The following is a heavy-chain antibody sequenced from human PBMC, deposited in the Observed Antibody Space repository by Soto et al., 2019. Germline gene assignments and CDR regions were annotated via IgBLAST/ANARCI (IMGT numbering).Heavy chain of an antibody. J-gene: IGHJ5*02. CDR2: ISYDGSNK. V-gene: IGHV3-30*18. D-gene: IGHD6-19*01. CDR3: AKDQATAVAGTKWFDP. Sequence: PGGSLRLSCSGSGFRFSTYTMNWVRQARGKGLEWVAVISYDGSNKYYADSVKGRFTISRDNSKNTLYLQMNSLRAEDTAVYYCAKDQATAVAGTKWFDPWGQGTPVTVSS. CDR1: GFRFSTYT.